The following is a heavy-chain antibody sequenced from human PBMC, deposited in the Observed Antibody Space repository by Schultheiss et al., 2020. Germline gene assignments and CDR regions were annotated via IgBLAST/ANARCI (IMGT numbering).Heavy chain of an antibody. CDR2: IYYSGST. J-gene: IGHJ6*02. D-gene: IGHD6-13*01. V-gene: IGHV4-59*01. Sequence: GSLRLSCTVSGGSISSYYWSWIRQPPGKGLEWIGYIYYSGSTNYNPSLKSRVTISADTSKNQFSLKLSSVTAADTAVYYCARARTAEGYYGMDVWGQGTTVTVSS. CDR1: GGSISSYY. CDR3: ARARTAEGYYGMDV.